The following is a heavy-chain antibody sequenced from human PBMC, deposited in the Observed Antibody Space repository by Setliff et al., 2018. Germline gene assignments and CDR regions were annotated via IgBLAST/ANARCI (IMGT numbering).Heavy chain of an antibody. CDR1: GYSFTSYT. CDR3: ARIGFGYYSTSGAWYFDN. CDR2: ISPGNGNT. D-gene: IGHD2-8*01. J-gene: IGHJ4*02. Sequence: EASVKVSCKASGYSFTSYTIHWARQAPGQGLEWMGWISPGNGNTAYSQKIQDRVTITRDTSASTAYMELSSLRSEDTAVYYCARIGFGYYSTSGAWYFDNWGQGTLVTVSS. V-gene: IGHV1-3*01.